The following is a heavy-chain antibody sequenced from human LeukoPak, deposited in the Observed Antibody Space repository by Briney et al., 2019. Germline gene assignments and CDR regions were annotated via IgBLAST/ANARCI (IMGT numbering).Heavy chain of an antibody. Sequence: GGSLRLSCAASGFTFGNYAMHWVRQAPGKGLEYVSGIITNGESTYYADSVKGRFTISRDNSKNTLYLQMNSLRAEDTAVYYCAKDFMAVAGLGNDIWGQGTMVTVSS. CDR3: AKDFMAVAGLGNDI. J-gene: IGHJ3*02. D-gene: IGHD6-19*01. V-gene: IGHV3-64*04. CDR2: IITNGEST. CDR1: GFTFGNYA.